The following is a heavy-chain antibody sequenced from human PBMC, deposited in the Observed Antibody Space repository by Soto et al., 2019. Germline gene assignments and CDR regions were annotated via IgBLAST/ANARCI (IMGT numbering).Heavy chain of an antibody. CDR3: AGDPEKYSGSDLGIDY. CDR2: ISSSGKTI. Sequence: QPGGSLRLSCAASGFTSTNYEMNWVRQAPGKGLEWISYISSSGKTISYADSAKGRFTISRDNAKNSLYLQMNSLRAEDTAVYYCAGDPEKYSGSDLGIDYWGQGTLVTVSS. J-gene: IGHJ4*02. V-gene: IGHV3-48*03. CDR1: GFTSTNYE. D-gene: IGHD5-12*01.